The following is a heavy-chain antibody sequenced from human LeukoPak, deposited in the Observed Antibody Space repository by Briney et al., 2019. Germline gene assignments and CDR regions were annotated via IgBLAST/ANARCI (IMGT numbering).Heavy chain of an antibody. CDR2: INWNGGST. V-gene: IGHV3-20*04. Sequence: GGSLRLSCAASGFTFDDYGMSWVRQAPGKGLEWVSGINWNGGSTGYADSVKGRFTISRDNAKNSLYLQMNSLRAEDTAVYYCASPVFSSGRYFHDYWGQGTLVTVSS. D-gene: IGHD6-19*01. CDR1: GFTFDDYG. CDR3: ASPVFSSGRYFHDY. J-gene: IGHJ4*02.